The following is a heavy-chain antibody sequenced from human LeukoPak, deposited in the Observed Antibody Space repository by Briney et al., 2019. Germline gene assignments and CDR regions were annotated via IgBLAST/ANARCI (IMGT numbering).Heavy chain of an antibody. CDR2: INPSGGST. V-gene: IGHV1-46*01. Sequence: ASVKVSCKSSGYTFTSYYMYWVRQAPGQGLEWMGIINPSGGSTSYAQKFQGRVTMTRDTSISTAYMELSRLRSDDTAVYYCARRGIAAVGFDPWGQGTLVTVSS. J-gene: IGHJ5*02. CDR3: ARRGIAAVGFDP. D-gene: IGHD6-13*01. CDR1: GYTFTSYY.